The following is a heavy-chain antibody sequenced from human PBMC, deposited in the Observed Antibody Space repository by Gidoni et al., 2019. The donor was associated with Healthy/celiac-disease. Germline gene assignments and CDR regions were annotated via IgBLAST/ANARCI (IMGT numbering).Heavy chain of an antibody. V-gene: IGHV1-69*01. CDR1: CGTFSSYS. J-gene: IGHJ6*02. D-gene: IGHD5-12*01. CDR3: ARAGMAHPRPGMDV. CDR2: SIPIFGTA. Sequence: QVQLVQSGAEVKTPGSSVKVACQVACGTFSSYSISWVRQAPGQGLEGMGGSIPIFGTANYAKKFQGRVTITADESTSTAYMELSSLRSEDTAVYDCARAGMAHPRPGMDVWGQGTTVTVSS.